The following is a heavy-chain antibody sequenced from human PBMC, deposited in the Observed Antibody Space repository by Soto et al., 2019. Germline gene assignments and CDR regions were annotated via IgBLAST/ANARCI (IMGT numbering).Heavy chain of an antibody. CDR3: ARTNRRRVLFDYYYYGMDV. CDR2: IDHSGST. Sequence: SETLSLTCAVYGGSFSAYYWAWIRQSPGKGLEWIGEIDHSGSTNFNPSLKSRVIISVDTSKDQFSLKLTSVTAADTAVYYCARTNRRRVLFDYYYYGMDVWGQGATVTVSS. D-gene: IGHD2-8*01. V-gene: IGHV4-34*01. J-gene: IGHJ6*02. CDR1: GGSFSAYY.